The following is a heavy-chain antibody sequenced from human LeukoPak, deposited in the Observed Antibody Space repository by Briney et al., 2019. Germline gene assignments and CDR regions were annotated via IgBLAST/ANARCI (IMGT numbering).Heavy chain of an antibody. CDR1: GGSISISSYY. CDR2: INYSGST. J-gene: IGHJ6*03. V-gene: IGHV4-39*01. Sequence: SETLSLTCTVSGGSISISSYYWGWIRQPPGKGLEWIGSINYSGSTYYNPSLRSRVIISGDTSKNQFSLKLSSVTAADTAVYYCARLFTDCSSTSCYGAKYYYYYMDVWGKGTTVTVSS. D-gene: IGHD2-2*01. CDR3: ARLFTDCSSTSCYGAKYYYYYMDV.